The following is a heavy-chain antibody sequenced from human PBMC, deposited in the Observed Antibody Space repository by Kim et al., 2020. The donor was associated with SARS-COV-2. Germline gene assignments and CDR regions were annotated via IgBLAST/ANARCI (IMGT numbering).Heavy chain of an antibody. D-gene: IGHD6-25*01. V-gene: IGHV4-34*01. J-gene: IGHJ5*02. CDR2: INHSGST. Sequence: SETLSLTCAVYGGSFSDYYWTWIRQPPGKGLEWIGEINHSGSTNYNPSLKSRVTISVDTSKNQFSLKLMSVTAADTAVYYCAKPGLPRYNWFDPWGQGTL. CDR1: GGSFSDYY. CDR3: AKPGLPRYNWFDP.